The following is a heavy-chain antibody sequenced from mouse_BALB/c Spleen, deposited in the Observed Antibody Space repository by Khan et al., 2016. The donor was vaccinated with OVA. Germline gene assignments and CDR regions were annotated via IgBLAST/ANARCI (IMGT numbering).Heavy chain of an antibody. CDR2: ISPGSGDT. CDR3: ARRNYFGDTFAY. CDR1: GYTFTDYY. V-gene: IGHV1-77*01. J-gene: IGHJ3*01. Sequence: VELVESGAELARPGASVKLSCKASGYTFTDYYINWVKQRTGQGLEWIGEISPGSGDTYYNERFKGKATLTADKSSSTAYRQLSSLTSEASAVYFCARRNYFGDTFAYWGQGTLVTVSA. D-gene: IGHD1-2*01.